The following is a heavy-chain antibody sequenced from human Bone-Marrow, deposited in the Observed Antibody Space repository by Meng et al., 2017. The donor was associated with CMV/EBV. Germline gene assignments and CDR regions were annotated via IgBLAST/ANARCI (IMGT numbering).Heavy chain of an antibody. CDR3: ASAGVWQWLSIGDY. CDR2: ISSSSSTI. D-gene: IGHD6-19*01. CDR1: GFTFSSYS. V-gene: IGHV3-48*04. Sequence: GGSLRLSCAASGFTFSSYSMNWVRQAPGKGLEWVSYISSSSSTIYYADSVKGRFTISRDNAKNSLYLQMNSPRAEDTAVYYCASAGVWQWLSIGDYWGQGTLVTVSS. J-gene: IGHJ4*02.